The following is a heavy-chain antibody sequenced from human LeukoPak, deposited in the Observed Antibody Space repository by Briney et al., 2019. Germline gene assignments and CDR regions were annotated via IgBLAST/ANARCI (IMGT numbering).Heavy chain of an antibody. V-gene: IGHV3-30*03. CDR2: ISYDGSNK. CDR1: GFTFSSYG. J-gene: IGHJ3*02. CDR3: ARNIAVAGIDALDI. D-gene: IGHD6-19*01. Sequence: GGSLRLSCAASGFTFSSYGMHWVRQAPGKGLEWVAVISYDGSNKYYADSVKGRFTISRDNSKNTLYLQMNSLRAEDTAVYYCARNIAVAGIDALDIWGQGTMVTVSS.